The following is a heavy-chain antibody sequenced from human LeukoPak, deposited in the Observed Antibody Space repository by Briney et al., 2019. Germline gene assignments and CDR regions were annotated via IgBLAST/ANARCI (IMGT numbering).Heavy chain of an antibody. J-gene: IGHJ5*02. CDR3: ARAGVEYSYGNWFDP. CDR1: GFTFSSYA. D-gene: IGHD5-18*01. Sequence: GRSLRLSCAASGFTFSSYAMHWVRQAPGKGLEWVAVISYDGSNKYYADSVKGRFTISRDNSKNTLYLQMNSLRAEDTAVHYCARAGVEYSYGNWFDPWGQGTLVTVSS. V-gene: IGHV3-30-3*01. CDR2: ISYDGSNK.